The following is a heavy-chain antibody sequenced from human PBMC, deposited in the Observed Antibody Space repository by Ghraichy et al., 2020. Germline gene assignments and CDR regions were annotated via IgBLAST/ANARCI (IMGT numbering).Heavy chain of an antibody. J-gene: IGHJ6*02. CDR3: AARSSSWFSYYYYYGMDV. CDR2: IDPSDSYT. CDR1: GYSFTSYW. V-gene: IGHV5-10-1*01. D-gene: IGHD6-13*01. Sequence: GESLNISCKGSGYSFTSYWISWVRQMPGKGLEWMGRIDPSDSYTNYSPSFQGHVTISADKSISTAYLQWSSLKASDTAMYYCAARSSSWFSYYYYYGMDVWGQGTTVTVSS.